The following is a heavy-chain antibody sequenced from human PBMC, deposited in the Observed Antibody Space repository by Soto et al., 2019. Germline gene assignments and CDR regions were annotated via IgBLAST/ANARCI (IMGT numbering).Heavy chain of an antibody. CDR3: AKDAFTPMTTVVTTYYFDY. CDR2: ISGSGGST. J-gene: IGHJ4*02. V-gene: IGHV3-23*01. Sequence: EVQLLESGGGLVQPGGSLRLSCAASGFTFSSYAMSWVRQAPGQGLEWVSAISGSGGSTYYADSVKGRFTISRDNSKNTLYLQMNSLRAEDTAVYYCAKDAFTPMTTVVTTYYFDYWGQGTLVTVSS. CDR1: GFTFSSYA. D-gene: IGHD4-17*01.